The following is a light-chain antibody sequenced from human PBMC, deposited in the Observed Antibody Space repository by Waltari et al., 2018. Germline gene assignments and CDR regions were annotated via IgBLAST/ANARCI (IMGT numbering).Light chain of an antibody. Sequence: DIQMTQSPSSLSASVGDRVTITCRASQTISRYLNWYQQKTGKAPKLLIYTSSRLQSGVPSRFSGIGSGTDFTLTISSLQPEDFATYFCQQSSRTPFTFGPGTKVEI. CDR2: TSS. J-gene: IGKJ3*01. CDR1: QTISRY. CDR3: QQSSRTPFT. V-gene: IGKV1-39*01.